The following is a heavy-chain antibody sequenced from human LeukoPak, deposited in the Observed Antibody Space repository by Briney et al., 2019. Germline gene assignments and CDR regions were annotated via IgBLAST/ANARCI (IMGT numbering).Heavy chain of an antibody. J-gene: IGHJ5*02. Sequence: SETLSLTCTVSGDSISSGSYYWSWIRQPAGKGLEWIGRIYTSGSTDYNPSLKSRVTISVDTSKNQFSLKLSSVTAADTAVYYCSRDKTLAYCGGDCYPETWGQGALVTVSS. V-gene: IGHV4-61*02. D-gene: IGHD2-21*01. CDR3: SRDKTLAYCGGDCYPET. CDR2: IYTSGST. CDR1: GDSISSGSYY.